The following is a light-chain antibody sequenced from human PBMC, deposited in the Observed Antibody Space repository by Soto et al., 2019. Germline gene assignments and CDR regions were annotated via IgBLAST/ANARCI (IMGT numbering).Light chain of an antibody. CDR1: SSNIGSNY. CDR3: AAWDDSLSVVV. V-gene: IGLV1-47*01. Sequence: QAVVTQPPSASGTPGQRVTISCSGSSSNIGSNYVYWYQQLPGTAPKLLIYRNNQQPSGVPDRFSGSKSGTSASLAISGLRSEDEADYYCAAWDDSLSVVVFGGGTKLTVL. CDR2: RNN. J-gene: IGLJ2*01.